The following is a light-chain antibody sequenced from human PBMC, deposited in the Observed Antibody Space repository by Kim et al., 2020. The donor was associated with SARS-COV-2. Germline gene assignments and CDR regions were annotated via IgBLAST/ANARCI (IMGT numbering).Light chain of an antibody. Sequence: VAPGKAAMITCGGNSVGSKRVHWYQQKPGPAAVLVVYDDSDRPSGIPERFSGSNSGNTATLTISRVEAGDEADYYCQVWDSSSAVVFGGGTQLTVL. CDR2: DDS. CDR3: QVWDSSSAVV. V-gene: IGLV3-21*03. J-gene: IGLJ2*01. CDR1: SVGSKR.